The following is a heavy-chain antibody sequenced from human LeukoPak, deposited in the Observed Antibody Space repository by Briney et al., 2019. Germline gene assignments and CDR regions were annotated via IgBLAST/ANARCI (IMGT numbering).Heavy chain of an antibody. D-gene: IGHD4-17*01. J-gene: IGHJ4*02. CDR1: GGSISSYY. V-gene: IGHV4-34*01. Sequence: PSETLSLTCTVSGGSISSYYWSWIRQPPGKGLEWIGEINHSGSTNYNPSLKSRVTISVDTSKNQFSLKLSSVTAADTAVYYCARVPLAVTTQRPFDYWGQGTLVTVSS. CDR3: ARVPLAVTTQRPFDY. CDR2: INHSGST.